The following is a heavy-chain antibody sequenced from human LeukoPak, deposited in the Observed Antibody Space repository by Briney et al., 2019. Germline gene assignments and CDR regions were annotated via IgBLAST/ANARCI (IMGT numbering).Heavy chain of an antibody. Sequence: PGGSLRLSCAGSGFTFSSYDMHWVRQATGKALEWVSAIGTAGDTYYPGSVKGRFTISRENAKNSLYLQMNSLRAGDTAVYYCARSYSSGWYHDAFDIWGQGTMVTVSS. D-gene: IGHD6-19*01. CDR2: IGTAGDT. CDR1: GFTFSSYD. J-gene: IGHJ3*02. CDR3: ARSYSSGWYHDAFDI. V-gene: IGHV3-13*01.